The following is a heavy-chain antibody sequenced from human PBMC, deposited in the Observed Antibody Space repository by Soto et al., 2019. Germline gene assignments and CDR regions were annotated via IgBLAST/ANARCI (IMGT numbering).Heavy chain of an antibody. J-gene: IGHJ5*02. V-gene: IGHV4-31*03. CDR3: ARSLRRPGWFYP. CDR1: GCAISSGGYD. Sequence: QVQLQESGPGLVKPSQTLSLTCTVSGCAISSGGYDWSSIRQLPGTGLEWIGYIDCSGGTYYNPSLKSRVTISVDTSKNQCSLKLSSVTAADTAVDYCARSLRRPGWFYPWGQGTLVTVSS. CDR2: IDCSGGT.